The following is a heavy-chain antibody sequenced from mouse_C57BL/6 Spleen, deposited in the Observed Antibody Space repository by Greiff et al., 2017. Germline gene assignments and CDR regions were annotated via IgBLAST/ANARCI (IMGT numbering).Heavy chain of an antibody. J-gene: IGHJ2*01. V-gene: IGHV5-16*01. CDR1: GFTFSDYY. CDR3: ARDDGSYYYGLDY. CDR2: INYDGSST. Sequence: EVQLVESEGGLVQPGSSMKLSCTASGFTFSDYYMAWVRQVPEKGLEWVANINYDGSSTYYLDSLKSRFIISRDNAKNILYLQMSSLKSEDTATYYCARDDGSYYYGLDYWGQGTTLTVSS. D-gene: IGHD1-1*01.